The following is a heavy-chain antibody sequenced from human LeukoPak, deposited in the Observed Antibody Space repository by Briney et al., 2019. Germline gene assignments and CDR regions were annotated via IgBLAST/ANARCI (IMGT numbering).Heavy chain of an antibody. CDR3: ARGDLGGAY. D-gene: IGHD1-26*01. CDR2: IRSGSDTI. Sequence: GGSLRLSCAASGFTVSSNYMSWVRQAPGKGLEWLSYIRSGSDTIYYADSVKGRFTISRDNAKNSLYLQMNSLRVEDTAVYYCARGDLGGAYWGQGTLVTVSS. V-gene: IGHV3-48*04. J-gene: IGHJ4*02. CDR1: GFTVSSNY.